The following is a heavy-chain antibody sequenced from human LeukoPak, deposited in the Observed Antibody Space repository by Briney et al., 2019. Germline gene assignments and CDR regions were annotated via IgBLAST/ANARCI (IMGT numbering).Heavy chain of an antibody. J-gene: IGHJ3*02. V-gene: IGHV1-2*02. CDR2: INPNTGGT. CDR1: GYXFTDYY. D-gene: IGHD4-17*01. Sequence: ASVKVSCKTSGYXFTDYYFHWVRQAPGQGLEWMGWINPNTGGTGYAQKFQGRVTMTRDASISTAYMELSRLISDDTAVYYCARGALGYGADLFDIWGRGTMVTVSS. CDR3: ARGALGYGADLFDI.